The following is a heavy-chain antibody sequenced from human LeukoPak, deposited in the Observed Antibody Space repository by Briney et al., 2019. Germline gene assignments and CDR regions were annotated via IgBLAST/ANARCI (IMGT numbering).Heavy chain of an antibody. Sequence: GRSLRLSCAASGFTFDDYAMHWVRQAPGKGLEWVSGISWNSSSIGYADSVEGRFTISRDNAKNSLYLQMNSLRAEDTALYYCAKGDSIVVVTAADYFDYWGQGTLVTVSS. J-gene: IGHJ4*02. V-gene: IGHV3-9*01. CDR1: GFTFDDYA. D-gene: IGHD2-21*02. CDR2: ISWNSSSI. CDR3: AKGDSIVVVTAADYFDY.